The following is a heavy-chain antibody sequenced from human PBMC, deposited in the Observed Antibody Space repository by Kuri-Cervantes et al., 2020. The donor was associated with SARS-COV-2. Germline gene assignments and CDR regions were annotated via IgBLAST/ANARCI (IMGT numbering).Heavy chain of an antibody. V-gene: IGHV1-69*02. CDR3: ARASSGYDLDIDY. CDR2: IIPILGIA. Sequence: SVKVSCKASGGTFGSYTISWVRQAPGQRLEWMGRIIPILGIANYAQKFQGRVTITADKSTSTAYMELSSLRSEDTAVYYCARASSGYDLDIDYWGQGTLVTVSS. D-gene: IGHD5-12*01. CDR1: GGTFGSYT. J-gene: IGHJ4*02.